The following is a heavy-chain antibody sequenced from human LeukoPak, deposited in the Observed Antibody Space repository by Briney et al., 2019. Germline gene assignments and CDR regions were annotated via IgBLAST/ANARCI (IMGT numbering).Heavy chain of an antibody. V-gene: IGHV3-23*01. CDR3: AKRDKYYYDHSGYPDY. J-gene: IGHJ4*02. Sequence: GGSLRLSCAASGFTFSSYAMMWVRQAPGKGLEWVSDISGGGGSTNYAGSVKGRFTISRDNSKNTLYLQMNSLRAEGTAVYHCAKRDKYYYDHSGYPDYWGQGTLVTVSS. CDR2: ISGGGGST. CDR1: GFTFSSYA. D-gene: IGHD3-22*01.